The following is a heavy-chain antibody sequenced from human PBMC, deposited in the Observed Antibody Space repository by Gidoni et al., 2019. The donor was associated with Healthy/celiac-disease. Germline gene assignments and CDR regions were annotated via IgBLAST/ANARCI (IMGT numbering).Heavy chain of an antibody. CDR2: INPNSGDT. J-gene: IGHJ6*02. V-gene: IGHV1-2*02. CDR3: ARAPYYCTNGVCYLDYYGMDV. Sequence: QVQLVQSGAGVKKPGASVKGSCQASGYTFTGYYMTLVRQAPGQGLEWMGWINPNSGDTNYAQKFQGRVTMTRDTSISTAYMELSRLRSDDTAVYYCARAPYYCTNGVCYLDYYGMDVWGQGTTVTVSS. D-gene: IGHD2-8*01. CDR1: GYTFTGYY.